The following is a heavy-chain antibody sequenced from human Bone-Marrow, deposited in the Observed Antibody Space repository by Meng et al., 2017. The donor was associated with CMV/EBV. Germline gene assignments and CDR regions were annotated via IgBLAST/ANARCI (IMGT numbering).Heavy chain of an antibody. Sequence: GESLKISCAASGFTFSSYSMNWVRQAPGKGLEWVSSISSSSSYIYYADSVKGRFTISRDNAKNSLYLQMNSLRAEDTAVYYCARDPGGYFDYWGQGTRVTVYS. V-gene: IGHV3-21*01. CDR1: GFTFSSYS. CDR3: ARDPGGYFDY. J-gene: IGHJ4*02. CDR2: ISSSSSYI.